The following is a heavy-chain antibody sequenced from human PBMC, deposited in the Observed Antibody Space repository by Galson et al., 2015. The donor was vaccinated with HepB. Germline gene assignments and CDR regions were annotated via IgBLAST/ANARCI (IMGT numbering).Heavy chain of an antibody. CDR2: LYSAYGT. V-gene: IGHV3-53*01. CDR1: GFSVSNIY. D-gene: IGHD5-24*01. CDR3: ARGNGYNQGFDH. J-gene: IGHJ4*02. Sequence: SLRLSCAVSGFSVSNIYMSWVRQAPGKGLEWLSVLYSAYGTAYADSVKGRFTISRDNSRNTLFLQMNRLRAEDTAVYYCARGNGYNQGFDHWGQGTLVSVSS.